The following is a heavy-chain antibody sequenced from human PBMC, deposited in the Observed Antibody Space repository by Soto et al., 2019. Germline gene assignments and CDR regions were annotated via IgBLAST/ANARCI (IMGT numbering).Heavy chain of an antibody. V-gene: IGHV4-61*01. CDR1: GGSVSSGSHQ. J-gene: IGHJ6*02. CDR2: IYYTGST. Sequence: PSETLSLTCTVSGGSVSSGSHQWSWIRQSPGKGLEWIGYIYYTGSTNYNPSLKSRGTISVDTYKNQFSLKLTSVTAADTDLYFCARLQFYDFWSGSATMDVWGQGNTVTVSS. CDR3: ARLQFYDFWSGSATMDV. D-gene: IGHD3-3*01.